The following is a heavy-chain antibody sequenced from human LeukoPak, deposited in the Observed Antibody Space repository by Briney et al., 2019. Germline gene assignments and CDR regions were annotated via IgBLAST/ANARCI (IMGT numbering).Heavy chain of an antibody. D-gene: IGHD2-2*01. Sequence: GGSLRLSCAASGFTFLTYAMSWFRQAPGKGLQWVSVIRDSGASTYYADSVKGRFTISRDNSKNTLYLQMNSLRAEDTAVYYCAKVGQYQLLSTWGQGTLVTVSS. CDR1: GFTFLTYA. V-gene: IGHV3-23*01. J-gene: IGHJ4*02. CDR2: IRDSGAST. CDR3: AKVGQYQLLST.